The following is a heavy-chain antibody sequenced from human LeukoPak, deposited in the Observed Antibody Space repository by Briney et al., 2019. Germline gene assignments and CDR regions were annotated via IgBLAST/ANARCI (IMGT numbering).Heavy chain of an antibody. D-gene: IGHD2-2*02. V-gene: IGHV1-46*01. Sequence: ASVKVSCKASGYTFTSYYMHWVRQAPGQGLEWMGIINPSGGSTSYAQKFQGRVTMTRDTSTSTVYMELSSLRSEDTAVYYCARAALGCSNTSCYTSYYYYYMDVWGKGTTVTVSS. CDR1: GYTFTSYY. CDR3: ARAALGCSNTSCYTSYYYYYMDV. J-gene: IGHJ6*03. CDR2: INPSGGST.